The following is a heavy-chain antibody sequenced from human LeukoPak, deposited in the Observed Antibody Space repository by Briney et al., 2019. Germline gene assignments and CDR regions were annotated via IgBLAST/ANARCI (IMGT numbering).Heavy chain of an antibody. CDR2: ISGSGEST. Sequence: GGSLRLSCAVSGFTFRSYDMSWVRQAPGKGLEWVSGISGSGESTYYANSVKGRFTISRDTSKNALYLHMNSLRAEDTGVYYCAKDLSSGSRRAYWGQGTLVTVSS. D-gene: IGHD6-19*01. CDR1: GFTFRSYD. V-gene: IGHV3-23*01. CDR3: AKDLSSGSRRAY. J-gene: IGHJ4*02.